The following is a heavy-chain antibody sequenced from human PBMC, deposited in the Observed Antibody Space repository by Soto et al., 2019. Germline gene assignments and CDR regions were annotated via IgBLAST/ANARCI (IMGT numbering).Heavy chain of an antibody. CDR2: INAGNGNT. V-gene: IGHV1-3*01. CDR3: ARDSSIYHSGWCDY. Sequence: QVQLVQSGAEVKKPGASVKVSCKASGYTFTSYAMHWVRQAPGQRLEWMGWINAGNGNTKYSQKFQGRVTITRDTSASTAYMELSSLRSEDTAVYYCARDSSIYHSGWCDYWGQGTLVTVSS. D-gene: IGHD6-19*01. CDR1: GYTFTSYA. J-gene: IGHJ4*02.